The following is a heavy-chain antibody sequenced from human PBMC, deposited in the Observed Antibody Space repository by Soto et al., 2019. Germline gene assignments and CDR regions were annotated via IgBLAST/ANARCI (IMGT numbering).Heavy chain of an antibody. V-gene: IGHV3-21*06. CDR2: ISPSSGHI. Sequence: EVHLVESGGGLVKPGGSLRLSCAVSGFTFSSCTMNWVRQAPGKGLEWVSSISPSSGHIYYADSVKGRFTISRDNAKNSLFLQMNSLRGEDTAVYYCSGCSGGACHKNYGMEVWCQGNTVTVSS. J-gene: IGHJ6*02. D-gene: IGHD2-15*01. CDR1: GFTFSSCT. CDR3: SGCSGGACHKNYGMEV.